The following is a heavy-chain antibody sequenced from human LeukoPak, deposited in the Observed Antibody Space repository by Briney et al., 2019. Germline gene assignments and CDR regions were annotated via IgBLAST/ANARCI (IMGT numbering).Heavy chain of an antibody. D-gene: IGHD2-2*01. CDR2: IYPRGST. CDR1: GGSISNYY. Sequence: PSGTLCLTCTVSGGSISNYYWSWIRQPAGKGLEWIGRIYPRGSTTYSSSLKSRVTMSADTSKNHFSLNLTSLTAADTAVYYCARGRYRTATTCDAGGDAFDIWGQGTMVAVSS. J-gene: IGHJ3*02. V-gene: IGHV4-4*07. CDR3: ARGRYRTATTCDAGGDAFDI.